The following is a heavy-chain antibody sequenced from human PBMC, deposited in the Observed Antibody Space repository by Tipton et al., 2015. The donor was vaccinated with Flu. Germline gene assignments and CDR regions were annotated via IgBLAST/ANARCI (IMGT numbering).Heavy chain of an antibody. Sequence: SLRLSCAASGFTVSSNYMSWVRQAPGKGLERVSVIYSGGSTYYADSVKGRFTISRDNSKNTLYLQMNSLRAEDTAVYYCASADYGDYGFAFDIWGQGTMVTVSS. J-gene: IGHJ3*02. CDR3: ASADYGDYGFAFDI. D-gene: IGHD4-17*01. V-gene: IGHV3-66*02. CDR2: IYSGGST. CDR1: GFTVSSNY.